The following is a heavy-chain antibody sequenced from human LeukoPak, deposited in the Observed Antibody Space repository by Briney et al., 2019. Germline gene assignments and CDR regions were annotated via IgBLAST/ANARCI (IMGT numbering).Heavy chain of an antibody. D-gene: IGHD3-3*01. V-gene: IGHV4-4*07. CDR1: GGSISSYY. Sequence: SETLSLTCTVSGGSISSYYWSWIRQPAGKGLEWIGRIYTSGSTNYNPSLKSRVTMSVDTSKNQCSLKLSSVTAADTAVYYCARENYDFWSGYHRINWFDPWGQGTLVTVSS. J-gene: IGHJ5*02. CDR3: ARENYDFWSGYHRINWFDP. CDR2: IYTSGST.